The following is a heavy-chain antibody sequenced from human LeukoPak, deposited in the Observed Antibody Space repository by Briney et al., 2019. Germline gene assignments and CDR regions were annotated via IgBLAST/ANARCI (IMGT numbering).Heavy chain of an antibody. V-gene: IGHV3-66*01. D-gene: IGHD2-8*01. CDR3: AREVFN. CDR1: GFTVSNNY. CDR2: IYSGGSA. Sequence: GGSLRLSCAASGFTVSNNYMSWVRQAPGKGLEWVSVIYSGGSAYYADSVKGRFTISRDDSKNTLYLQNNSLRAEDTAVYYCAREVFNWGQGTLVTVSS. J-gene: IGHJ4*02.